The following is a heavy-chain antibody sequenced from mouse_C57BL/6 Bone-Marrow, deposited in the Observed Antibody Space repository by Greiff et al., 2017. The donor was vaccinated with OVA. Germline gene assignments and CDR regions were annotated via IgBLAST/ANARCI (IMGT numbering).Heavy chain of an antibody. CDR3: AREGLRQDFDV. CDR2: IDPSDSYT. D-gene: IGHD2-4*01. J-gene: IGHJ1*03. Sequence: VQLQQSGAELVRPGTSVKLSCKASGYTFTSYWMHWVKQRPGQGLEWIGVIDPSDSYTNYNQKFKGKATLTVDTSSSTAYMQLSSLTSEDSAVYYCAREGLRQDFDVWGTGTTVTVSS. V-gene: IGHV1-59*01. CDR1: GYTFTSYW.